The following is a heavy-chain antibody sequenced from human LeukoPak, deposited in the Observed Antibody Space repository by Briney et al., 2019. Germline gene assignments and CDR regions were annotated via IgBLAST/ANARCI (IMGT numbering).Heavy chain of an antibody. CDR3: ARASFWESPINWFAP. Sequence: ASVKVSCKASGYTFTGYYMNWVRQAPGQGLEWMGWINPNSGGTNYAQKFQGRVTMTRDTSISTAYMELSRLRSDDTAVYYCARASFWESPINWFAPWGQGTLVTVSS. D-gene: IGHD3-16*01. J-gene: IGHJ5*02. V-gene: IGHV1-2*02. CDR1: GYTFTGYY. CDR2: INPNSGGT.